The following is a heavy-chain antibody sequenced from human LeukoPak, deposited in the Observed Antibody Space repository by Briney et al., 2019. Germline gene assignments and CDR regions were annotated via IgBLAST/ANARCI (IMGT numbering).Heavy chain of an antibody. V-gene: IGHV3-30*04. J-gene: IGHJ4*02. CDR2: IPYDGTNE. CDR3: ARDASSDYDLGRYYFDH. D-gene: IGHD5-12*01. CDR1: GFTFSRYA. Sequence: GGSLRLSCEASGFTFSRYAIHWVGQVPGKGLEGVAVIPYDGTNEYFADSVKGRFTISRSNSKNTVYLQMNSLRTEDTALYYCARDASSDYDLGRYYFDHWGQGTLVTVSS.